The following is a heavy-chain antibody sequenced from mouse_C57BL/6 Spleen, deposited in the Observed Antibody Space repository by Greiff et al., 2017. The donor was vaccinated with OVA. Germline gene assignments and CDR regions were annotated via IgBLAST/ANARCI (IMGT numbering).Heavy chain of an antibody. CDR1: GFNIKDDY. CDR3: TTQLRLSYYFDY. CDR2: IDPENGDT. D-gene: IGHD3-2*02. V-gene: IGHV14-4*01. J-gene: IGHJ2*01. Sequence: VHVKQSGAELVRPGASVKLSCTASGFNIKDDYMHWVKQRPEQGLEWIGWIDPENGDTEYAPKFQGKATITADTSSNTAYLQLSSLTSEDTAVYYCTTQLRLSYYFDYWGQGTTLTVSS.